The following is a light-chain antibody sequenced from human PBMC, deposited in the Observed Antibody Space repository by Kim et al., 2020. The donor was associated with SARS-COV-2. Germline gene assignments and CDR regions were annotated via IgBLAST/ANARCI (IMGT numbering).Light chain of an antibody. CDR3: QQYYTYNT. Sequence: DIQMTQSPSTLSASAGARVTITCRASQSISSYLAWYQQKPGKAPKLLIYKASTLGSGVPSRFSGSGSGREFTLTISSLQADDCATYYCQQYYTYNTLGQGTKLEIK. CDR2: KAS. CDR1: QSISSY. V-gene: IGKV1-5*03. J-gene: IGKJ2*01.